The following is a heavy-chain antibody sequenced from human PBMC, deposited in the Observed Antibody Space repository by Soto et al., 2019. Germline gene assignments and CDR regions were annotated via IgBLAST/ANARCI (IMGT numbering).Heavy chain of an antibody. CDR1: GGSVRAPDW. V-gene: IGHV4-4*02. CDR3: ARDMHAGFTHYFDP. J-gene: IGHJ5*02. D-gene: IGHD1-26*01. CDR2: VHISGHS. Sequence: PSETLSLTCTLSGGSVRAPDWWNWVRQSPDKGLEWIAEVHISGHSNYNPSLRSRVSVSIDSSKNQFYLNLNSVTAADTAIYYCARDMHAGFTHYFDPWGQGTLVTVSS.